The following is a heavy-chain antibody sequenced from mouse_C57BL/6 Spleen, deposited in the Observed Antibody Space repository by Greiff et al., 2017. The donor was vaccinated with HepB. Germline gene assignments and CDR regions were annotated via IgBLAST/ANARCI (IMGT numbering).Heavy chain of an antibody. Sequence: VMLVESDAELVKPGASVKISCKVSGYTFTDHTIHWMKQRPEQGLEWIGYIYPRDGSTKYSEKFKGKATLTADKSSSTAYMQLNSLTSEDSAVYFCAREGYYGSIFDYWGQGTTLTVSS. D-gene: IGHD1-1*01. V-gene: IGHV1-78*01. CDR2: IYPRDGST. CDR1: GYTFTDHT. CDR3: AREGYYGSIFDY. J-gene: IGHJ2*01.